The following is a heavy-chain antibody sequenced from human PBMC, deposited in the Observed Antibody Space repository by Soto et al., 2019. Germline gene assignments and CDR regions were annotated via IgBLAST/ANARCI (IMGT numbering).Heavy chain of an antibody. D-gene: IGHD6-6*01. V-gene: IGHV3-48*03. CDR3: ARDSRGGAARRPTFYY. CDR2: IGRSGETI. J-gene: IGHJ4*02. Sequence: PGGSLRLSCVGSRFTFSSFEMNWVRQTPGKGLEWLSYIGRSGETIYYADSVKGRFTISRDSAKSSLFLQMTGLRDEDTGIYYCARDSRGGAARRPTFYYWGRGTLVTVSS. CDR1: RFTFSSFE.